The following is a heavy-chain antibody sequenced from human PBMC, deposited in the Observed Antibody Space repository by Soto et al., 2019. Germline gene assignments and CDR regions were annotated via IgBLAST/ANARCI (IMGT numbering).Heavy chain of an antibody. D-gene: IGHD3-3*02. CDR3: AREYAFLEWLLKENYYYYGMDV. Sequence: PGGSLRLSCAASGSTFSNYDMHWVRQAPGKGLEWVTPVSCDGSDKYYVDSVKGRFTISRDNAKNSLYLQMNSLRAEDSAVYYCAREYAFLEWLLKENYYYYGMDVWGQGTTVTVS. J-gene: IGHJ6*02. V-gene: IGHV3-30*03. CDR1: GSTFSNYD. CDR2: VSCDGSDK.